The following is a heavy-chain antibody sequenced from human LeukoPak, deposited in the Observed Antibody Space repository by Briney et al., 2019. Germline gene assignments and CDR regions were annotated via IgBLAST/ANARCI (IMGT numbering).Heavy chain of an antibody. Sequence: GSSVKVSCKASGGTFSSYAISWVRQAPGQGLKWMGGIIPIFGTANYAQKFQGRVTITADKSTSTAYMELSSLRSEDTAVYYCARRGHSSGWYYFDYWGQGTLVTVSS. V-gene: IGHV1-69*06. J-gene: IGHJ4*02. CDR1: GGTFSSYA. CDR2: IIPIFGTA. D-gene: IGHD6-19*01. CDR3: ARRGHSSGWYYFDY.